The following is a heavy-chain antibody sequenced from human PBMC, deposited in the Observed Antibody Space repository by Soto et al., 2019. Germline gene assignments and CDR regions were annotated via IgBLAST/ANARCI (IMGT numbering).Heavy chain of an antibody. CDR2: IWYDGSNQ. Sequence: QVLLVESGGGVVQPGRSLRLSCAASGFIFSKYDMHWVRQAPGKGLEWVAVIWYDGSNQQYADSVKGRFIISRDNSKNTQYGQMNSRRAEDTAVYYCARSSAPYYFDNWGQGTLVTVSS. J-gene: IGHJ4*02. CDR3: ARSSAPYYFDN. V-gene: IGHV3-33*08. D-gene: IGHD3-10*01. CDR1: GFIFSKYD.